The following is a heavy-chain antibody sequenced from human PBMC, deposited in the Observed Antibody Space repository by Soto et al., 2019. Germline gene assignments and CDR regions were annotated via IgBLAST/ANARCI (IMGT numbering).Heavy chain of an antibody. Sequence: QVQLQESGPGLVKPSQTLSLTCTVSGGTISSGGYYWSWIRQHPGKGLEWIGYIYYSGSTYYNPSLKSRVTISVDTSKNQFSLKLSSVTAADTAVYYCARGDPMYYDILTGYYFRPYYFDYWGQGTLVTVSS. CDR3: ARGDPMYYDILTGYYFRPYYFDY. CDR1: GGTISSGGYY. V-gene: IGHV4-31*03. D-gene: IGHD3-9*01. J-gene: IGHJ4*02. CDR2: IYYSGST.